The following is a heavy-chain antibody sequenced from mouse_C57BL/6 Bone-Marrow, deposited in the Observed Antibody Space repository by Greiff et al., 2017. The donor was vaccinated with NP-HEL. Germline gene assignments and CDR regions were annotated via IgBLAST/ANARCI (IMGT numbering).Heavy chain of an antibody. V-gene: IGHV2-2*01. CDR1: GFSLTSYG. Sequence: QVQLKESGPGLVQPSQSLSITCTVSGFSLTSYGVHWVRQSPGKGLEWLGVIWSGGSTDYHAAFISRLSISKDNSKSQVFFKMNSLQADDTAIYYCARHYYGSSGFFDYWGQGTTLTVSS. J-gene: IGHJ2*01. D-gene: IGHD1-1*01. CDR3: ARHYYGSSGFFDY. CDR2: IWSGGST.